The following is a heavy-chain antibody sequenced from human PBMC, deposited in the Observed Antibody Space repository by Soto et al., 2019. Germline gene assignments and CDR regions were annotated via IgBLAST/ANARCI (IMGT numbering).Heavy chain of an antibody. CDR2: IKQDGSEK. J-gene: IGHJ6*02. Sequence: EVQLVESGGGLVQPGGSLRLSCAASGFTFSSYWMSWVRKAPVKGLEWVGNIKQDGSEKNYVDFMEGRFTISRDNAENSLYLQMNSLRAEDTAVYYCARIASAGRGWDVWGQGTTVVVSS. V-gene: IGHV3-7*01. CDR3: ARIASAGRGWDV. D-gene: IGHD6-13*01. CDR1: GFTFSSYW.